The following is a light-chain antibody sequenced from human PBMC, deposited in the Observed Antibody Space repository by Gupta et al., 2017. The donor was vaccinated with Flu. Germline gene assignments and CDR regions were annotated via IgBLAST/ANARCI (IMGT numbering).Light chain of an antibody. V-gene: IGLV1-40*01. J-gene: IGLJ1*01. CDR3: QSHDSSLSGYV. CDR1: SSNIGAGYD. CDR2: DDN. Sequence: QSVLTQPPSVSGAPGQRVTISCTGSSSNIGAGYDVPWYQHLPGTAPKLLIFDDNNRPSGVPDRFSGSKSGTSASLAITGLRAEDEAEYYCQSHDSSLSGYVFGTGTKVTVL.